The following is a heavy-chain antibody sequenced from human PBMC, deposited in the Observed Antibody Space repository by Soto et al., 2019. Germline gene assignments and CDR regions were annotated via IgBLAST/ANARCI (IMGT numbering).Heavy chain of an antibody. Sequence: PSETLSLTCTVSGGSISSYYCIFIRQPAGKGLEWIGRIYTSGSTNYNPSLKSRVTMSVDTSKNQFSLKLSSVTAADTAVYYCARQPYSGTYYLDSWGQGTLVTVSS. CDR1: GGSISSYY. V-gene: IGHV4-4*07. D-gene: IGHD1-26*01. CDR2: IYTSGST. CDR3: ARQPYSGTYYLDS. J-gene: IGHJ5*01.